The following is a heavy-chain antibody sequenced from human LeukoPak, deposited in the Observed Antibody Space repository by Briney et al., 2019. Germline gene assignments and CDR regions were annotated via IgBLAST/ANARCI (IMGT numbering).Heavy chain of an antibody. CDR2: ISSSGSNI. Sequence: GGSLRLSCEASGFIFNGYTMNWVRQAPGKGLEWVSSISSSGSNIYYADSVKGRFTISRDNAKNSLSMQMNSLRPEDTAVYYCAKDTTSAYGFDYWGQGTLVTVSS. CDR1: GFIFNGYT. V-gene: IGHV3-21*01. D-gene: IGHD1-1*01. CDR3: AKDTTSAYGFDY. J-gene: IGHJ4*02.